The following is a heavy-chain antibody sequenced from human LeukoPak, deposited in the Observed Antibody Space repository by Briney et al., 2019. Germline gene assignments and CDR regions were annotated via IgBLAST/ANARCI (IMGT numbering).Heavy chain of an antibody. CDR2: ISTNGGGT. CDR3: ARVGYSSSSAYFDY. J-gene: IGHJ4*02. CDR1: GFTFGSYV. D-gene: IGHD6-6*01. Sequence: GGSLRLSCAASGFTFGSYVMHWVRQAPGKGLEYVSAISTNGGGTDYANSVKGRFTISRDNSKNTLYLQMGSLRAEDMAVYYCARVGYSSSSAYFDYWGQGTLVTVSS. V-gene: IGHV3-64*01.